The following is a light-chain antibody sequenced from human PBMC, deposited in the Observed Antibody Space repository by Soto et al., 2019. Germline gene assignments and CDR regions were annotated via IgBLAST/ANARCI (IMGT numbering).Light chain of an antibody. Sequence: DIPMTQSPSTLSASVGDRVTITCRASQSISSWLAWYQQKPGKAPKLLIYKASTLESGVPSRFSGSGSGTEFTLTITSLQPDDFATYYCQQYNSYPLTFGGGTKVEIK. CDR1: QSISSW. J-gene: IGKJ4*01. CDR3: QQYNSYPLT. V-gene: IGKV1-5*03. CDR2: KAS.